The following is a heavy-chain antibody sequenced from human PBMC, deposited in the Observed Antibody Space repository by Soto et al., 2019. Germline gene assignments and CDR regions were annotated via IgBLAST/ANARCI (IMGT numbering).Heavy chain of an antibody. CDR1: GFTFSSYA. V-gene: IGHV3-30-3*01. CDR3: ARVRSGSYYNGDY. J-gene: IGHJ4*02. CDR2: ISYDGSNK. Sequence: QVQLVESGGGVVQPGRSLRLSCAASGFTFSSYAMHWVRQAPGKGLEWVAVISYDGSNKYYADSVKGRFTISRDNSKNTLYLQMNSLRAEDTAVYYCARVRSGSYYNGDYWGQGTLVTVSS. D-gene: IGHD3-10*01.